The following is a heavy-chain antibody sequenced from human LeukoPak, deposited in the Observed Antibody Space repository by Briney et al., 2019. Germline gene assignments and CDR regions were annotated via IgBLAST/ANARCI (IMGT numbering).Heavy chain of an antibody. V-gene: IGHV1-69*04. CDR3: ARALVIAAAGTHYYYGMDV. D-gene: IGHD6-13*01. CDR1: GGTFSSYA. J-gene: IGHJ6*02. CDR2: IIPILGIA. Sequence: SMKVSCKASGGTFSSYAISWVRQAPGQGLEWMGRIIPILGIANYAQKFQGRVTITADKSTSTAYMELSSLRSEDTAVYYCARALVIAAAGTHYYYGMDVWGQGTTVTVSS.